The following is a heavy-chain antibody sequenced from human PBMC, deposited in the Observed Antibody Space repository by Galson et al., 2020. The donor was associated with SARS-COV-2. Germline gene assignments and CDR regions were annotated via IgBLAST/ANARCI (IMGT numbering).Heavy chain of an antibody. CDR2: INPSGGGT. CDR3: ARDSQGGNDYNYLLF. CDR1: GYTFTSYY. D-gene: IGHD4-4*01. J-gene: IGHJ4*02. Sequence: ASVKVSCKASGYTFTSYYIHWVRQAPGQGLEWMGIINPSGGGTTYAQKFQGRVTMTGDTSTSTVYMELSSLRPEDTAVYYCARDSQGGNDYNYLLFWGQGTLVTVSS. V-gene: IGHV1-46*01.